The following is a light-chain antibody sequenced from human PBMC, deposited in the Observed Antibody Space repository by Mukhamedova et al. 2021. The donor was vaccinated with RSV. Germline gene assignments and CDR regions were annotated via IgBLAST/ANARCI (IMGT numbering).Light chain of an antibody. V-gene: IGLV3-21*04. Sequence: EYMGPGKTARITCGGDNIGEKSVHWYQQKPGQAPVLVIYYERDRPSGIPERFTGANSGNTATLTISAVEAGDEADYYCQVWGIRSDHVV. CDR1: NIGEKS. J-gene: IGLJ2*01. CDR3: QVWGIRSDHVV. CDR2: YER.